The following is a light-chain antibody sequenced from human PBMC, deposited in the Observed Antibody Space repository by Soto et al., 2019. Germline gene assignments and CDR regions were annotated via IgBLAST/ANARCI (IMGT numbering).Light chain of an antibody. Sequence: EIVLTQSPGTLSLSPGERATLSCRASQSVSSSYLAWYQQKPGQAPRLLIYGASSRATGIPDRFSGSGSGTGFTLTISRLEPEDFAVYYCQQYGSSPITFXQGTRRE. V-gene: IGKV3-20*01. J-gene: IGKJ5*01. CDR2: GAS. CDR3: QQYGSSPIT. CDR1: QSVSSSY.